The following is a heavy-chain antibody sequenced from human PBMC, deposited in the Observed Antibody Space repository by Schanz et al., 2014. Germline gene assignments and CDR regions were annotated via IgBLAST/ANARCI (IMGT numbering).Heavy chain of an antibody. Sequence: QVQLLQSGAEVKKPGASMKVSCKASGYTFTTYYMLWVRQAPGQGLEWMGIINPSGGSTRYGQKFQVRITVTTDTSTSTVYLELSSLRSGDTAVYYCGRGFSRSYIDFWGQGTLITVSS. CDR3: GRGFSRSYIDF. CDR1: GYTFTTYY. J-gene: IGHJ4*02. CDR2: INPSGGST. V-gene: IGHV1-46*03. D-gene: IGHD6-6*01.